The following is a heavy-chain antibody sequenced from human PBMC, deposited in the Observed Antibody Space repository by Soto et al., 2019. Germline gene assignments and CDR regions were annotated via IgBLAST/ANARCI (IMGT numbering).Heavy chain of an antibody. CDR3: ARDLGGLLWFGESGHYYGMDV. D-gene: IGHD3-10*01. V-gene: IGHV3-48*02. CDR1: GFTFSSYS. J-gene: IGHJ6*02. Sequence: GGSLRLSCAASGFTFSSYSMNWVRQAPGKGLEWVSYISSSSSTIYYADSVKGRFTISRDNAKNSLYLQMNSLRDEDTAVYYCARDLGGLLWFGESGHYYGMDVWGQGTTVTVS. CDR2: ISSSSSTI.